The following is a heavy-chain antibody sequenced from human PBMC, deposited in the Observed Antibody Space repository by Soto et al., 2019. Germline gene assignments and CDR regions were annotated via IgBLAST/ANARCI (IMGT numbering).Heavy chain of an antibody. J-gene: IGHJ4*02. CDR1: GVTFTSET. Sequence: QVQLVQSGAEVKKPGSSVKVSCKASGVTFTSETISWVRQAPGQGLEWMGGIIPLFGAANYAQKFQGRVTITADETTSTGYMELSSLRSDDMAVYYCATELGENPASPFDSWGQGTLVTVSS. V-gene: IGHV1-69*01. D-gene: IGHD2-21*01. CDR2: IIPLFGAA. CDR3: ATELGENPASPFDS.